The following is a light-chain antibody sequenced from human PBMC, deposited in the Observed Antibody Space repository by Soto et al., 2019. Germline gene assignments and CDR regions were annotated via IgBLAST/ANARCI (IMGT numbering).Light chain of an antibody. CDR3: QKYNSYSLK. CDR2: KAS. J-gene: IGKJ1*01. V-gene: IGKV1-5*03. Sequence: DIQMTHSPSTLSASVLYIVTITFRASQSISSWLAWYQQKPGKAPKLLIYKASSLESGVPSRFSGSGSGTEFTLTISSLQPDDFATYYCQKYNSYSLKFGQGTKVDIK. CDR1: QSISSW.